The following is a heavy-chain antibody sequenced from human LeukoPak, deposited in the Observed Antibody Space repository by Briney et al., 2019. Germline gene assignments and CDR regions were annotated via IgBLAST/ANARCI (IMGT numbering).Heavy chain of an antibody. CDR3: ARDRYQPLLPGYYNGMDV. Sequence: GGSLRLSCAASGFTFSSYWMGWVRQAPGKGLEWVANIKQDGSEKYYVDTVKGRFTISRDNAKNSLYLQMNSLRAEDTAVYYCARDRYQPLLPGYYNGMDVWGQGTTVTVSS. V-gene: IGHV3-7*01. D-gene: IGHD2-15*01. J-gene: IGHJ6*02. CDR2: IKQDGSEK. CDR1: GFTFSSYW.